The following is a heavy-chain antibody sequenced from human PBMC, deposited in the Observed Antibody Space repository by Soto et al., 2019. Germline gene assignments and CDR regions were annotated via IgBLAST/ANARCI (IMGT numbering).Heavy chain of an antibody. D-gene: IGHD3-10*01. CDR2: IRGSGGST. CDR3: EKETLCEYGPASYYRDAFEI. Sequence: EVQLLESGGGLVQPGGSLRLSCAASGFTFSRYAMSWVRQAPGKGLEWVSAIRGSGGSTYYADSVKGRFTISRDNSKNTLYLQMHSQRAEDPLVYYCEKETLCEYGPASYYRDAFEIWGQRTSFTVTS. V-gene: IGHV3-23*01. CDR1: GFTFSRYA. J-gene: IGHJ3*02.